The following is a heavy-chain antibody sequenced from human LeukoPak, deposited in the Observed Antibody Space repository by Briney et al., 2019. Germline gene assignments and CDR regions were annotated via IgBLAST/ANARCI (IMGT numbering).Heavy chain of an antibody. J-gene: IGHJ4*02. CDR2: IKSKTDGGTT. V-gene: IGHV3-15*01. CDR1: GFTFSSAW. Sequence: PGGSLRLSCAASGFTFSSAWMSWVRQAPGKGLEWVGRIKSKTDGGTTDFAAPVKGRLTISRDDSKNMVYLQMNSLKTEDTAVYYCTTTLVGESGARLNYWGQGTLVTVSS. CDR3: TTTLVGESGARLNY. D-gene: IGHD1-26*01.